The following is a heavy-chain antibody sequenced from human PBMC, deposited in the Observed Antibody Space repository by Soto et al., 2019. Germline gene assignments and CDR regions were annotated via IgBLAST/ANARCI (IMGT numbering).Heavy chain of an antibody. Sequence: QVQLQESGPGLVKPSGTLSLTCAVSGGSISSNNWWSWVRQPPGKGLEWIGEIYHSGSTNYNPSFKSRVAMSVDKSKNQFSLKLNSVTAADTALYYCARTSTSETRFDYWGQGTLVTVSS. CDR3: ARTSTSETRFDY. CDR1: GGSISSNNW. V-gene: IGHV4-4*02. D-gene: IGHD1-1*01. CDR2: IYHSGST. J-gene: IGHJ4*02.